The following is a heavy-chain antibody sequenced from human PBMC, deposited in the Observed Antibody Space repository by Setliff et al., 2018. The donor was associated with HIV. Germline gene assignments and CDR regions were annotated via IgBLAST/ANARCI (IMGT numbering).Heavy chain of an antibody. CDR2: IYTGGST. CDR1: GGSISSNW. J-gene: IGHJ4*02. Sequence: PSETLSLTCAVSGGSISSNWWSWVRQSPGKGLEWIGSIYTGGSTNYNPSLKSRVTISRDNSRNTQYLQMNSLSVEDTAVYYCVKNLYTEMWGEIFDSWGRGTLVTVSS. D-gene: IGHD3-16*01. CDR3: VKNLYTEMWGEIFDS. V-gene: IGHV4-4*02.